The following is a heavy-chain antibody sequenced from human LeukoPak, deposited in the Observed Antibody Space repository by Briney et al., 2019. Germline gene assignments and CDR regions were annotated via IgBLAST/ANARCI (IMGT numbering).Heavy chain of an antibody. CDR2: IIPIFGTA. D-gene: IGHD3-10*01. CDR1: GGTFSSYA. Sequence: SSVKVSCKSAGGTFSSYAINWVRQPPGQGLEWVGGIIPIFGTAKYAYKFHGRVTITADELTRTASMELSSLRSEDTDVYYFARAPCLVVTASPWFGWFDPWGQGTMVTVSS. CDR3: ARAPCLVVTASPWFGWFDP. J-gene: IGHJ5*02. V-gene: IGHV1-69*13.